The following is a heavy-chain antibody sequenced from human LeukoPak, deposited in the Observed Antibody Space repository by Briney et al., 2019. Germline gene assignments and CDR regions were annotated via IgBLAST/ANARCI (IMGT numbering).Heavy chain of an antibody. D-gene: IGHD4-17*01. V-gene: IGHV3-23*01. J-gene: IGHJ4*02. CDR1: GFTFSSYA. Sequence: GGSLRLSCAASGFTFSSYAMSWVRQAPGKGLEWVSAISGSGSSTYYADSVKGRFTISRDSSKNTLYLQMNSLRADDTAIYYCTRDPTVTTSDCWGQGTLVTVSS. CDR3: TRDPTVTTSDC. CDR2: ISGSGSST.